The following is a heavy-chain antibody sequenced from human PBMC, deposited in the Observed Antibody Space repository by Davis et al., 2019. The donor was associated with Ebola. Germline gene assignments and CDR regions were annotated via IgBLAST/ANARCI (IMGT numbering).Heavy chain of an antibody. Sequence: GESLKISCAASGFTFSSYAMSWVRQAPGKGLEWVSAISGSGGSTYYADSVKGRFTISRDNSKNTLYLQMNSLRAEDTAVYYCAREAAALYYYGMDVWGQGTTVTVSS. V-gene: IGHV3-23*01. CDR1: GFTFSSYA. D-gene: IGHD6-13*01. J-gene: IGHJ6*02. CDR2: ISGSGGST. CDR3: AREAAALYYYGMDV.